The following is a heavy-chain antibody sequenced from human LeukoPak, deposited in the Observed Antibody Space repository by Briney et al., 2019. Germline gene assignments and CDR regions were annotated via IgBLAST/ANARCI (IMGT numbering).Heavy chain of an antibody. CDR1: GGSIGTYY. CDR2: IYTSGS. Sequence: SETLSLTCTVSGGSIGTYYWSWIRQPAGKGLEWIGRIYTSGSNYNPSLKSRVTISVDTSKNQFSLKLSSVTAADTAVYYCARHARRDGYNPLDYWGQGTLVTVSS. J-gene: IGHJ4*02. V-gene: IGHV4-4*07. CDR3: ARHARRDGYNPLDY. D-gene: IGHD5-24*01.